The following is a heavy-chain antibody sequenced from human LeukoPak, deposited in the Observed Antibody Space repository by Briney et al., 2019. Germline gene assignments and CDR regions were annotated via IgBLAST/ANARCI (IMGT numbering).Heavy chain of an antibody. J-gene: IGHJ4*02. D-gene: IGHD2-2*01. Sequence: GGSLRLSCAASGFTFSSYAMSWVRQAPGKGLEWVSVIYSGGSTYYADSVKGRFTISRDNSKNTLYLQMNSLRAEDTAVYYCARHCSSTSCSLNDYWGQGTLVTVSS. CDR2: IYSGGST. CDR3: ARHCSSTSCSLNDY. CDR1: GFTFSSYA. V-gene: IGHV3-66*04.